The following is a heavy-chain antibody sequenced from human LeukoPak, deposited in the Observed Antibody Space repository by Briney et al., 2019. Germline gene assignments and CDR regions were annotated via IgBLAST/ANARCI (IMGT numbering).Heavy chain of an antibody. CDR1: GFTFSTCS. Sequence: GGSLRLSCAASGFTFSTCSMNWVRQAPGKGLEWVSYISSSGSTTYYADSVKGRFTISRDNAKNSLYLQMNSLRAEDTAVYYCAELGITMIGGVWGKGTTVTISS. CDR2: ISSSGSTT. J-gene: IGHJ6*04. D-gene: IGHD3-10*02. CDR3: AELGITMIGGV. V-gene: IGHV3-48*04.